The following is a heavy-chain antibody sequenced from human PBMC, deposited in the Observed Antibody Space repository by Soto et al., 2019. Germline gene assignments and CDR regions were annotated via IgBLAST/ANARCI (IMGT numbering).Heavy chain of an antibody. CDR1: GFTFNNYA. D-gene: IGHD5-18*01. CDR3: VQGEYRYGFYFAY. Sequence: EVQLLESGGGLVQPGGSLRLSCAASGFTFNNYAMSWVRQAPGKGLEWVSAISGSGDSTFYADSVKGRFTISRDNSENTLSLQMNSLRAEDTAVDYCVQGEYRYGFYFAYWGQGTLVTVSS. V-gene: IGHV3-23*01. CDR2: ISGSGDST. J-gene: IGHJ4*02.